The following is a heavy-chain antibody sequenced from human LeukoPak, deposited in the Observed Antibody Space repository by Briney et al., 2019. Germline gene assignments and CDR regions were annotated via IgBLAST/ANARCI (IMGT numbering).Heavy chain of an antibody. J-gene: IGHJ6*02. CDR3: ARFGAYYYGSGRPYGMDV. CDR1: GYTFTSYD. CDR2: MNPNSGNT. D-gene: IGHD3-10*01. Sequence: ASVKVSCKASGYTFTSYDINWVRQAPGQGLEWMGWMNPNSGNTDYAQKFQGRVTMTRNTSISTAYMELSSLRSEDTAVYYCARFGAYYYGSGRPYGMDVWGQGTTVTVSS. V-gene: IGHV1-8*01.